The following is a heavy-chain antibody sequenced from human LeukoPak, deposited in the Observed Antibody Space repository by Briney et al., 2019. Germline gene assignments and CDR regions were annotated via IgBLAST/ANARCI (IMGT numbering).Heavy chain of an antibody. CDR3: AREGWAAAGSYYFDY. CDR2: IYHSGST. J-gene: IGHJ4*02. Sequence: SETLSLTCAVSGGSISSSNWWSWVRQPPGKGLEWIGEIYHSGSTNYNPSLKSRVTISVDKSKNQFSLKLSSVTAADTAVYYCAREGWAAAGSYYFDYWGQGTLVTVSS. CDR1: GGSISSSNW. V-gene: IGHV4-4*02. D-gene: IGHD6-13*01.